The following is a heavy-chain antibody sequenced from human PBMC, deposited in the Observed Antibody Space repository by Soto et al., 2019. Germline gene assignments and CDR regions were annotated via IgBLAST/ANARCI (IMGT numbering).Heavy chain of an antibody. D-gene: IGHD3-3*01. Sequence: GWSLRLACASSGFTFIDFGMSWVRQAPGKGLEWVSVISARGDATHYAASVKGRFTLSRDNSKSTLYLQMNSLTVADTAVYYCAKKITIYAVDPADYWGQGTQVTVSS. J-gene: IGHJ4*02. CDR3: AKKITIYAVDPADY. CDR2: ISARGDAT. V-gene: IGHV3-23*01. CDR1: GFTFIDFG.